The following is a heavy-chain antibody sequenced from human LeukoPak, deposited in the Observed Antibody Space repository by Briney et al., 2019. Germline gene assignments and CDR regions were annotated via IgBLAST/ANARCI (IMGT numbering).Heavy chain of an antibody. V-gene: IGHV4-4*07. CDR3: ARDLGWGSPVAY. Sequence: PSETLSLTCIVSGGSISSYFWNWIRQPAGKGLEWIGKIYGGGSTTYNPSPNYNPSLKSRVTMSMDTSNNEFSLSLTSVTAADTAVYYWARDLGWGSPVAYWGQGILVTVSS. J-gene: IGHJ4*02. CDR2: IYGGGSTTYNPSP. D-gene: IGHD3-16*01. CDR1: GGSISSYF.